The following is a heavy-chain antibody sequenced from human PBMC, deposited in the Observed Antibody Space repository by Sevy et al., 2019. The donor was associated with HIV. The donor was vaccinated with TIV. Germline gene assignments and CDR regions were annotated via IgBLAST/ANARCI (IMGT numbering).Heavy chain of an antibody. CDR3: ARTKLLGSSSAGEFDY. J-gene: IGHJ4*02. D-gene: IGHD6-6*01. CDR1: GYTFTSYG. CDR2: FSAYNGYT. V-gene: IGHV1-18*01. Sequence: ASVKVSCKASGYTFTSYGISWVRQAPGQGLEWMGWFSAYNGYTNYAQKLQGRVTMTTDTSTGTAYMELRSLRSDDTAVYYCARTKLLGSSSAGEFDYWGQGTLVTVS.